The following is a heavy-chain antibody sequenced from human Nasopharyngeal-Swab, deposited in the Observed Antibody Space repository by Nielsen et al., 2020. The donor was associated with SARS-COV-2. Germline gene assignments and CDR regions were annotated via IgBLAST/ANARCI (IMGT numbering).Heavy chain of an antibody. V-gene: IGHV3-53*04. CDR3: ARALDPRRYNWFDP. J-gene: IGHJ5*02. Sequence: WIRQPPGKGLEWVSIIYSDGSTYYSDSVKGRFTISRHNSKNTLYLQMNSLRVEDTAVYYCARALDPRRYNWFDPWGQGTLVTVSS. CDR2: IYSDGST. D-gene: IGHD6-6*01.